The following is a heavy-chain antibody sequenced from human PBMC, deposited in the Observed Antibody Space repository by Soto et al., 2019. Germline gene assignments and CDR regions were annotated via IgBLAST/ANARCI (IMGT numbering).Heavy chain of an antibody. V-gene: IGHV3-23*01. CDR2: MSANGQGR. Sequence: PGGSLRLSCAASGFTFSTYALSWGRQAPGKGLEGGSGMSANGQGRYYADSVRGRFTISRDNSKNTIFLHMDSLRAEDTAVYYCAKDRNYPRDQFHYWGQGTLVTVSS. CDR3: AKDRNYPRDQFHY. CDR1: GFTFSTYA. D-gene: IGHD1-7*01. J-gene: IGHJ4*02.